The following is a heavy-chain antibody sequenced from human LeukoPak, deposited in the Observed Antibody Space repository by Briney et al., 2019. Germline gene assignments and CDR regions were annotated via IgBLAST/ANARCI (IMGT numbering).Heavy chain of an antibody. CDR2: TYYSGRA. Sequence: SETLSLTCAVSGGSISNYYWTWIRQPPGKGLEWIGYTYYSGRAKYNPSLKSRVSISLDTSKTEFSLRLSSVTAADTAVYYCARLQSAGTECYYMDVWGKGTTVTVSS. D-gene: IGHD6-13*01. CDR3: ARLQSAGTECYYMDV. CDR1: GGSISNYY. J-gene: IGHJ6*03. V-gene: IGHV4-59*08.